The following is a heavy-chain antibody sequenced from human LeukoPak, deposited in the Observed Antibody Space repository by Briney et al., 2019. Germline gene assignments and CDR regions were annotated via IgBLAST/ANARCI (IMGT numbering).Heavy chain of an antibody. CDR2: ISGSGGST. J-gene: IGHJ6*02. Sequence: GGSLRLSCAASGFTFSSYAMSWVRQAPGKGLEWVSAISGSGGSTYYADSVKGRFTISRDNAKNSLYLQMNSLRAEDTAVYYCASYYDFWSGYYPRPLYYYYYGMDVWGQGTTVTVSS. V-gene: IGHV3-23*01. D-gene: IGHD3-3*01. CDR3: ASYYDFWSGYYPRPLYYYYYGMDV. CDR1: GFTFSSYA.